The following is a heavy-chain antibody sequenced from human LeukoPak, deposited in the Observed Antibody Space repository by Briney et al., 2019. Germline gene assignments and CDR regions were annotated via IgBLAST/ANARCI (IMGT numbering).Heavy chain of an antibody. J-gene: IGHJ4*02. Sequence: SETLSLTCAVYGGSFSGYYWSWIRQPPGKGLEWIGEINHSGSTNYNPSLKSRPTISVDPSTNQFSLKPSFVPPTAPAVFSCARMPKGARIQNVIDYWGQGTLFTVSS. CDR3: ARMPKGARIQNVIDY. D-gene: IGHD2-2*01. V-gene: IGHV4-34*01. CDR2: INHSGST. CDR1: GGSFSGYY.